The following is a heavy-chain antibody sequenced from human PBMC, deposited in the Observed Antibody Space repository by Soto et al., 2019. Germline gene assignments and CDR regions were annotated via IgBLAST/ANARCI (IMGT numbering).Heavy chain of an antibody. CDR1: GGTASRGGYY. D-gene: IGHD6-25*01. CDR3: AREMRDSSGIDD. V-gene: IGHV4-31*03. Sequence: SGTLSLTCPDSGGTASRGGYYWSWIRQHPGKGLEWIWYIYYSVSTYYNPSLKSRVTISVDTSKNQFSLKLSSMTAADTAVYYCAREMRDSSGIDDWGQGTLVTVSS. CDR2: IYYSVST. J-gene: IGHJ4*02.